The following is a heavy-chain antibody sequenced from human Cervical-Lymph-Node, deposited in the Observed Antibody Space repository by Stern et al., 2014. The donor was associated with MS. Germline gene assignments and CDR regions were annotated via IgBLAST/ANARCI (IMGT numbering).Heavy chain of an antibody. J-gene: IGHJ5*02. D-gene: IGHD3-16*01. CDR3: ARQRYYDTSGYLDL. Sequence: EVQLVESGAEVKKPGESLKISCKVSGYSFTFYWIVWVRQMPGKGLEWMGIISPSDSDTTYSPSLQGQVTISVDRSISTAYLQWSSLRASDTAIYYCARQRYYDTSGYLDLWGQGTLVTVSS. V-gene: IGHV5-51*01. CDR2: ISPSDSDT. CDR1: GYSFTFYW.